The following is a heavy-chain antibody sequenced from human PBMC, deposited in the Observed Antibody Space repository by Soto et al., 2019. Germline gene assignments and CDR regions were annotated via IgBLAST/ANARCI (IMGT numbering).Heavy chain of an antibody. D-gene: IGHD6-13*01. CDR3: ARAKASAGTLLRYAMDV. J-gene: IGHJ6*02. CDR1: GGSFSGYY. V-gene: IGHV4-34*01. Sequence: SETLSLTCAVYGGSFSGYYWSWIRQPPGKGLEWIGEINHSGSTNYNPSLKSRVTISVDTSKNQFSLKLSSVTAADTAVYYCARAKASAGTLLRYAMDVWGPGTTVNLAS. CDR2: INHSGST.